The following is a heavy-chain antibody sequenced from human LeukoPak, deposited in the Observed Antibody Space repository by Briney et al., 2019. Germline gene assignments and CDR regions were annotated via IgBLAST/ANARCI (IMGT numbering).Heavy chain of an antibody. CDR1: RGTFSSYA. CDR2: IIPIFGTA. V-gene: IGHV1-69*13. Sequence: SVKVSCKASRGTFSSYAISWVRQAPGQGLEWMGGIIPIFGTANYAQKFQGRVTITADESTSTAYMELSSLRSEDTAVYYCARARVATMFGEYYYYYYMDVWGKGTTVTISS. D-gene: IGHD3-10*02. CDR3: ARARVATMFGEYYYYYYMDV. J-gene: IGHJ6*03.